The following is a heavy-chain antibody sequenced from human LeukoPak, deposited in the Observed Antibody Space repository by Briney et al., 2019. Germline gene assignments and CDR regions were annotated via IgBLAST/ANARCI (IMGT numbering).Heavy chain of an antibody. J-gene: IGHJ5*02. CDR1: GGSISSYY. Sequence: SETLSLTCTVSGGSISSYYWSWIRQPAGKGLEWIGRIYTSGSTNYNPSLKSRVTISVDTSKNQFSLKLSSVTAADTAVYYCARDLGSSGDNWFDPWGQGTLVTVSS. CDR2: IYTSGST. D-gene: IGHD3-22*01. V-gene: IGHV4-4*07. CDR3: ARDLGSSGDNWFDP.